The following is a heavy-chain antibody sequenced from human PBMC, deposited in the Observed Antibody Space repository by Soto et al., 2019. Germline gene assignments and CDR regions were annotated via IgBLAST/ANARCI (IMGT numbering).Heavy chain of an antibody. CDR2: IYSGGST. CDR3: AREWKWSPVEAPD. Sequence: EVQLVESGGGLVQPGGSLRLSCAASGFAVSSNYMSWVRQGAGKGLEWVSIIYSGGSTYYADSVKGRFTISRDNSKNTLYLQMNSLRAEDTAVYYCAREWKWSPVEAPDWGQGTLVTVSS. V-gene: IGHV3-66*01. J-gene: IGHJ4*02. CDR1: GFAVSSNY. D-gene: IGHD2-15*01.